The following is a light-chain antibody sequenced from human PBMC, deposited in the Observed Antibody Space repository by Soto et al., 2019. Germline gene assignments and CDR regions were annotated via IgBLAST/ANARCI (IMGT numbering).Light chain of an antibody. Sequence: EIVLTQSPGTLSVSPVERATLSCRASQSVSSKLAWYQQKPGQAPRLLFYGASTGATGIPARFSGSGSETEFTLSISSLQSEDFAVYYCQQYNNWPGTVGQGTKVDIK. CDR2: GAS. CDR3: QQYNNWPGT. V-gene: IGKV3-15*01. CDR1: QSVSSK. J-gene: IGKJ1*01.